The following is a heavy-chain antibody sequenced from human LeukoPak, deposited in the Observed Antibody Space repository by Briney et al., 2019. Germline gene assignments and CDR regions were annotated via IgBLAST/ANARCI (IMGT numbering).Heavy chain of an antibody. CDR1: GYTFTGYY. CDR2: INPNSGGT. J-gene: IGHJ3*02. V-gene: IGHV1-2*06. Sequence: ASVKVSCKASGYTFTGYYMHWVRLAPGQGLEWMGRINPNSGGTNYAQKFQGRVTMTRDTSISTAYMELSRLRSDDTAVYYCARTYDPGAFDIWGQGTMVTVSS. D-gene: IGHD3-16*01. CDR3: ARTYDPGAFDI.